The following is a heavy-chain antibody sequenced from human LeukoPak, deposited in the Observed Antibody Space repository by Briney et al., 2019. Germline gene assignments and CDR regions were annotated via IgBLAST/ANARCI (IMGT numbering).Heavy chain of an antibody. V-gene: IGHV3-21*01. D-gene: IGHD3-16*01. J-gene: IGHJ4*02. Sequence: GGSLRLSCSASGFTFSDYDMNWVRQAPGKGLEWVSSISYLSSHVYYGDSVKGRFSIPRDNAKNSLYLQMNSLGAEDTAIYYCGRAFPPLRTSSAGDLWGQGILVTVSS. CDR2: ISYLSSHV. CDR3: GRAFPPLRTSSAGDL. CDR1: GFTFSDYD.